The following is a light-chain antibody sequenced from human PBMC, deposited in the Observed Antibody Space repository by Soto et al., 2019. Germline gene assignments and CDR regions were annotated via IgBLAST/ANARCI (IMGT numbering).Light chain of an antibody. V-gene: IGLV2-23*02. CDR2: GVT. CDR1: RSDIGSYNS. J-gene: IGLJ2*01. Sequence: QSALTQPASVSGSPGQSITISCTGTRSDIGSYNSIAWYQQHPGKAPRVMIFGVTKRPSGISNRFSGSKSGSTASLTISSLLPEDEADYFCSAFSSRSTLVFGGGTKVTVL. CDR3: SAFSSRSTLV.